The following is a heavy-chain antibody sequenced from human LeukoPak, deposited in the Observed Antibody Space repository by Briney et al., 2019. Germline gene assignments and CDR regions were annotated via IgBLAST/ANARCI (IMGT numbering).Heavy chain of an antibody. D-gene: IGHD3-10*01. CDR3: ARAPYYYGSGSSDY. CDR1: GGSFSGYY. CDR2: INHSGST. J-gene: IGHJ4*02. Sequence: SETLSLTCAVYGGSFSGYYWSWIRQPPGKGREWIGEINHSGSTNYNPSLKSRVTISVDTSKNQFSLKLSSVTAADTAVYYCARAPYYYGSGSSDYWGQGTLVTVSS. V-gene: IGHV4-34*01.